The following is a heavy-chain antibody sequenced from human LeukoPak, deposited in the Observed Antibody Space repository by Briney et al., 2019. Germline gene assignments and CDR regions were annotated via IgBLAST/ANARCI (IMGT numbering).Heavy chain of an antibody. D-gene: IGHD6-13*01. V-gene: IGHV3-23*01. CDR1: GFIFSSYA. Sequence: GGSLRLSCAASGFIFSSYAMNWVRQAPGKGLEWVSGISGSGDATFYADPVKGRFTISRDNSKNTLYLQMNSLRGDDTAVYYCAKYVTPPGTYYNGLDVWGQGTTVTVSS. CDR3: AKYVTPPGTYYNGLDV. CDR2: ISGSGDAT. J-gene: IGHJ6*02.